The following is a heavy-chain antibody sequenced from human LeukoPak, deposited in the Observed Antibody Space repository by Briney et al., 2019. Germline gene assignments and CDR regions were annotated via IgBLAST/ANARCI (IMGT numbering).Heavy chain of an antibody. CDR1: GGSIRRDGDL. D-gene: IGHD2-21*02. Sequence: SETLSLTCTVSGGSIRRDGDLWGWIRQPPGKGLEWIGTISHGGGTYYSPSLQSRVTLSVDTTKYQFSLKLSSVTAADTAVYYCARHADCIGDCYRNWGQGTLVTVYS. J-gene: IGHJ4*02. V-gene: IGHV4-39*01. CDR2: ISHGGGT. CDR3: ARHADCIGDCYRN.